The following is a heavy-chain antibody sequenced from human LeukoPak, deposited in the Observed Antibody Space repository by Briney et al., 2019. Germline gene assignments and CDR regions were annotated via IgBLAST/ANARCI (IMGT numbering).Heavy chain of an antibody. CDR1: GFTFGDYV. CDR3: TRVWLQYFDY. V-gene: IGHV3-49*04. Sequence: GGSLRLSCTASGFTFGDYVMSWVRQAPGKGLEWVGFIRSKAYGGTTKNAASVKGRFTILRDDSRSIAYLQMNSLKTDDTAVYYCTRVWLQYFDYWGQGTLITVSS. J-gene: IGHJ4*02. CDR2: IRSKAYGGTT. D-gene: IGHD5-24*01.